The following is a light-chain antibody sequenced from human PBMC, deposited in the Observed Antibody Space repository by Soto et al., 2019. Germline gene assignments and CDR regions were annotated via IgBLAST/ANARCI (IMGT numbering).Light chain of an antibody. Sequence: EIVMTQSPATLSVSPGERVSLSCRASQSIGMNLAWYQQKPGQAPRLLIYAASSRVTYMPARFSASGSGTGFPLTLSSLQFGDFAVYYCHQYNSWPRTFGQGTRVDIK. CDR3: HQYNSWPRT. V-gene: IGKV3-15*01. J-gene: IGKJ1*01. CDR1: QSIGMN. CDR2: AAS.